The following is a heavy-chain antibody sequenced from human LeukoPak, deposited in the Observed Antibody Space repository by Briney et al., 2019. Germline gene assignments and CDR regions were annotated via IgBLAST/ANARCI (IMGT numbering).Heavy chain of an antibody. D-gene: IGHD5-12*01. CDR3: AREKLYGGYPYYYYYGLDV. Sequence: GASVKVSCKASGYTFSSYYMYWVRQAPGQGLEWMGIINPSGGSTSYAQKFQGRVTLTRDTSTSTVYMELSSLRSEDTAVYYCAREKLYGGYPYYYYYGLDVWGQGTTVTVSS. CDR2: INPSGGST. CDR1: GYTFSSYY. J-gene: IGHJ6*02. V-gene: IGHV1-46*01.